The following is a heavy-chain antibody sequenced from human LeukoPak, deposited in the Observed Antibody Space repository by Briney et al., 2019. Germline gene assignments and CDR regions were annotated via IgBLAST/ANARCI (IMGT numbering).Heavy chain of an antibody. D-gene: IGHD3-10*01. CDR2: ISGSGGST. J-gene: IGHJ3*02. Sequence: GGSLRLSCAASGFTFSSYAMSWVRQAPGKGLEWVSAISGSGGSTYYADSVKGRFTISRDNSKNTLYLQMNSLRAEDTAVYYCANRYGSGSYYTTADAFDIWGQGTMVTVSS. CDR3: ANRYGSGSYYTTADAFDI. V-gene: IGHV3-23*01. CDR1: GFTFSSYA.